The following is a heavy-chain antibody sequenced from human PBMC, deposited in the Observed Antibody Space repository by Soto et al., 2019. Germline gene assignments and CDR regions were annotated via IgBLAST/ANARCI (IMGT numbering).Heavy chain of an antibody. J-gene: IGHJ4*02. D-gene: IGHD5-18*01. V-gene: IGHV4-34*01. CDR2: INHSGST. CDR3: ARGDTVDTTMVEMYFDY. Sequence: PSENLSLTCAVYGGSFSDYYWSCVRQPPVKGLEWIREINHSGSTNYNPSLKSRVTMSVDTSKKQFSLKLSSATAADTAVYYCARGDTVDTTMVEMYFDYWRQG. CDR1: GGSFSDYY.